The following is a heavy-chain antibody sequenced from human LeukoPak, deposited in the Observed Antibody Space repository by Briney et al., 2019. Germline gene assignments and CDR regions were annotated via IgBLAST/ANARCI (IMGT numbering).Heavy chain of an antibody. CDR2: IYHSGST. J-gene: IGHJ5*02. V-gene: IGHV4-38-2*01. D-gene: IGHD2-15*01. CDR3: ARASIVVVVAATPDWFDP. Sequence: SETLSLTCAVSGYSISSGYYWGWIRQPPGKGLEWIGSIYHSGSTYYNPSLKSHVTISVDPPKKQFSLKLSSVPAADTAVYYCARASIVVVVAATPDWFDPWGQGTLVTVSS. CDR1: GYSISSGYY.